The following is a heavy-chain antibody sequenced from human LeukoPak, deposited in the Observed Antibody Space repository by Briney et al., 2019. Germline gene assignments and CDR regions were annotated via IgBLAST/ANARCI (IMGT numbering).Heavy chain of an antibody. J-gene: IGHJ4*02. V-gene: IGHV3-11*06. CDR2: IGIDSGNT. CDR1: GFIFGDYS. Sequence: GGSLRLSCAASGFIFGDYSMNWVRRPPGKGLEWISYIGIDSGNTKYADSVKGRFTISADSAKNSLFLHMNSLRVEDTAVYYCARDHNSAFDNWGQGTLVTVSS. CDR3: ARDHNSAFDN. D-gene: IGHD5-24*01.